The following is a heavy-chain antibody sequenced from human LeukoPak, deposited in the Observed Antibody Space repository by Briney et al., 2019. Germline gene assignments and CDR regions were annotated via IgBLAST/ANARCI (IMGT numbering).Heavy chain of an antibody. CDR1: GGTFNSYA. J-gene: IGHJ5*02. V-gene: IGHV1-69*13. CDR3: ARGGQPLGYCSNGVCPRYWFDP. Sequence: SVKVSCKASGGTFNSYAINWVRQAPAQGLEWMGGIIPIFGTTKYAQKFQGRVTITADESTSIAYMELSSLRSEDTAVYYCARGGQPLGYCSNGVCPRYWFDPWGQGTLVTVSS. D-gene: IGHD2-8*01. CDR2: IIPIFGTT.